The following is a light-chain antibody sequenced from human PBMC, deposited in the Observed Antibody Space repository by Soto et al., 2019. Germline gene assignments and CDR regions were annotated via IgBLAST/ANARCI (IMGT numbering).Light chain of an antibody. Sequence: DIVLTQYPATLSLSLGERATLSCRASQSVSSSYLAWYQQKPGQAPRLLIYGASSRATGIPDRFSGSGSGTDFTLTISRLEPEDFAVYYCQQYGSSPWTFGQGTKVDIK. CDR1: QSVSSSY. CDR3: QQYGSSPWT. CDR2: GAS. V-gene: IGKV3-20*01. J-gene: IGKJ1*01.